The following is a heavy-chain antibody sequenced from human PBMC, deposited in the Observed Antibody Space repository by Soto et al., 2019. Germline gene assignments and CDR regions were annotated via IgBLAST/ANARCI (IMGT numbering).Heavy chain of an antibody. Sequence: SSETLSLTCTVSGGSISSGDYYWSWIRQPPGKGLEWIGYIYYSGSTYYNPSLKSRVTISVDTSKNQFSLKLSSVTAADTAVYYCARDIVALFNYYGMDVWGQGTTVTVSS. D-gene: IGHD5-12*01. CDR3: ARDIVALFNYYGMDV. CDR2: IYYSGST. V-gene: IGHV4-30-4*01. J-gene: IGHJ6*02. CDR1: GGSISSGDYY.